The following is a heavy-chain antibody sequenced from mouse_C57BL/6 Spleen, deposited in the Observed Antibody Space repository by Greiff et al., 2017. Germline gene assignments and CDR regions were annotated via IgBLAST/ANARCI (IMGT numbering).Heavy chain of an antibody. Sequence: EVKLMESGGGLVQPGGSMKLSCAASGFTFSDAWMDWVRQSPEKGLEWVAEIRNKANNHATYYAESVKGRFTISRDDSKSSVYLQMNSLRAEDTGIYYCTSRDGNYDFDYWGQGTTLTVSS. D-gene: IGHD2-1*01. CDR1: GFTFSDAW. CDR3: TSRDGNYDFDY. CDR2: IRNKANNHAT. V-gene: IGHV6-6*01. J-gene: IGHJ2*01.